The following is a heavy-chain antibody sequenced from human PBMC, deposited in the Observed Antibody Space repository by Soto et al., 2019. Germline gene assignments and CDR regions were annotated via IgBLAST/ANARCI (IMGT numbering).Heavy chain of an antibody. CDR1: GFTFSRYS. V-gene: IGHV3-48*01. CDR2: ISSSSTSI. D-gene: IGHD6-13*01. J-gene: IGHJ5*02. Sequence: GGSLRLSCAASGFTFSRYSMNWVRQAPGKGLEWVSYISSSSTSIYYADSVKGRFTISRDNAKNSLYLQMNSLRAEDTAMYYCATYSSNYAFDPWGQGTLVTVSS. CDR3: ATYSSNYAFDP.